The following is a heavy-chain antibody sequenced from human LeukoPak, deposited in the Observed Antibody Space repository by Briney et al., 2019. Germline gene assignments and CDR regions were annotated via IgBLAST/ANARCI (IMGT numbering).Heavy chain of an antibody. J-gene: IGHJ4*02. D-gene: IGHD4-17*01. CDR3: ARDNGGDYGDYGFDY. CDR1: GGTFSSYA. V-gene: IGHV1-69*05. CDR2: ITPIFGTA. Sequence: GASVKVSCKASGGTFSSYAISWVRQAPGQGLEWMGGITPIFGTANYAQKFQGRVTITTDESTSTAYMELSSLRSEDTAVYYCARDNGGDYGDYGFDYWGQGTLVTVSS.